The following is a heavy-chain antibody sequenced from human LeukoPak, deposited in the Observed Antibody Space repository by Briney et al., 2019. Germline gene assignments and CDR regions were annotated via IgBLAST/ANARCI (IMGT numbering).Heavy chain of an antibody. CDR1: GFTFSSYW. V-gene: IGHV3-7*01. J-gene: IGHJ4*02. Sequence: PGGSLRLSCAASGFTFSSYWMSWVRQAPGKGLEWVANIKQDGSEKYYVDSVKGRFTISRDNAKNSLYLQMNSLRAEDTAVYYCARDSAYSIAVAGYFDYWGQGTLVTVSS. CDR2: IKQDGSEK. D-gene: IGHD6-19*01. CDR3: ARDSAYSIAVAGYFDY.